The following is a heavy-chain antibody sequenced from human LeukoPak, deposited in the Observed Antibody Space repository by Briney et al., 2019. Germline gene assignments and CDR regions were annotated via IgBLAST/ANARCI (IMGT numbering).Heavy chain of an antibody. CDR3: AKDKHTVTALDY. CDR2: ISYDGSNK. D-gene: IGHD2-21*02. J-gene: IGHJ4*02. V-gene: IGHV3-30*18. CDR1: GFTFNSYG. Sequence: SGGSLRLSCAASGFTFNSYGMHGVRHAPGKGLECGAVISYDGSNKYYAASVKGRFTISRDHYKNTLYLQMNSLRGEDTAVYYCAKDKHTVTALDYWGQGTLVTVSS.